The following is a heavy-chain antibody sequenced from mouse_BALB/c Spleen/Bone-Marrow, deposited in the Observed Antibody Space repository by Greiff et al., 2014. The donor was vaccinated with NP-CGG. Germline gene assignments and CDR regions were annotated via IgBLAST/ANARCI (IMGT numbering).Heavy chain of an antibody. V-gene: IGHV5-9-1*01. CDR3: AMVTTATV. CDR2: ISAGGSYT. CDR1: GSTFSSYP. J-gene: IGHJ3*01. Sequence: EVKLMESGGGSVKPGGSLKLSCAASGSTFSSYPMSWVRQTPEKRLEWVASISAGGSYTYYLDSVKGRCTISRDNVKNTLFLQMSSLRSEDTAMYYCAMVTTATVWGQGTLVTVSA. D-gene: IGHD1-2*01.